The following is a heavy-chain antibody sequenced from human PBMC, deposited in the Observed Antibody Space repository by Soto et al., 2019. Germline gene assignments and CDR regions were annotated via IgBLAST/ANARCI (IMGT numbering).Heavy chain of an antibody. CDR1: GFTVSSNY. J-gene: IGHJ1*01. V-gene: IGHV3-53*02. D-gene: IGHD6-19*01. CDR3: ARERTVAGTGGGEYFQH. CDR2: IYSGGST. Sequence: EVQLVETGGGLIQPGGSLRLSCAASGFTVSSNYMSWVRQAPGKGLEWVSVIYSGGSTYYADSVKGRFTISRDKSKNTLYLQMNSLRAEDTAVYYCARERTVAGTGGGEYFQHWGQGTLVTVSS.